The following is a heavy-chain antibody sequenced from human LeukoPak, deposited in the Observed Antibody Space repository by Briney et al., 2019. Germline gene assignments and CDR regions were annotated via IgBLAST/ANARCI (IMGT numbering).Heavy chain of an antibody. CDR3: TREVGATTYVY. Sequence: PGGSLKLSCAASGFIFSGSAMHWVRQASGKGLEWVGRIRSKANSYATAYAASVKGRFTISRDDSKNTAYLQMNSLKTEDTAVYYCTREVGATTYVYWGQGTLVTVSP. CDR1: GFIFSGSA. D-gene: IGHD1-26*01. J-gene: IGHJ4*02. CDR2: IRSKANSYAT. V-gene: IGHV3-73*01.